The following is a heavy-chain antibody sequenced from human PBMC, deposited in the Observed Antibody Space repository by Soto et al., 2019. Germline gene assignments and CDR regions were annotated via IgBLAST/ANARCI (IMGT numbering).Heavy chain of an antibody. CDR2: IQYSGST. CDR1: GGSISPYY. CDR3: ARGGGLFEY. Sequence: SEILSLTCTVSGGSISPYYWSWIRQAPGKGLEWVGYIQYSGSTNYNPSLKSRVTISVDTSKNQFSLKLTSVTAADTAMYYCARGGGLFEYWGQGTLVTVSS. J-gene: IGHJ4*02. V-gene: IGHV4-59*01. D-gene: IGHD3-10*01.